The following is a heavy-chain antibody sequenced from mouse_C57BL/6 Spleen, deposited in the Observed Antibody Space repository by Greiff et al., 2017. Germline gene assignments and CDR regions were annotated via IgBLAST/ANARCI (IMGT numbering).Heavy chain of an antibody. D-gene: IGHD2-5*01. CDR2: IRLKSDNYAT. Sequence: EVKLMESGGGLVQPGGSMKLSCVASGFTFSNYWMNWVRQSPEKGLEWVAQIRLKSDNYATHYAESVKGRFTISRDDSKSSVYLQMNNLRAEDTGIYYCTGHSNRFDYWGQGTTLTVSS. CDR3: TGHSNRFDY. CDR1: GFTFSNYW. V-gene: IGHV6-3*01. J-gene: IGHJ2*01.